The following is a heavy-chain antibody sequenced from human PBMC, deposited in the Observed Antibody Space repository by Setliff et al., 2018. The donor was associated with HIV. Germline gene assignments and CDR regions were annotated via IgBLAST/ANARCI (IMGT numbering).Heavy chain of an antibody. V-gene: IGHV4-34*01. J-gene: IGHJ5*02. CDR2: ISHSRST. D-gene: IGHD6-13*01. Sequence: SETLSLTCAVYGESLSGYYWSWIRQPPGKGLEWIGEISHSRSTNYNPSLQSRVTVSVDTSKNQFSLKLSSVTAADTAVYYCVRGGDSSSWYWGRWFYPWGQGALVTVSS. CDR3: VRGGDSSSWYWGRWFYP. CDR1: GESLSGYY.